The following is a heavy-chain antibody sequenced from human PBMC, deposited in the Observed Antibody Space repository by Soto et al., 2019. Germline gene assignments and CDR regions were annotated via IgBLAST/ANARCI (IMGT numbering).Heavy chain of an antibody. V-gene: IGHV4-59*12. J-gene: IGHJ6*02. Sequence: SETLSLTCTVSGVSISSYYWSWIRQPPGKGLEWIGYIYYSGSTNYNPSLKSRVTISVDTSKNQFSLKLSSVTAADTAVYYCARDCGNSYYYYGMDVWGQGTTVTVSS. CDR3: ARDCGNSYYYYGMDV. D-gene: IGHD2-21*01. CDR1: GVSISSYY. CDR2: IYYSGST.